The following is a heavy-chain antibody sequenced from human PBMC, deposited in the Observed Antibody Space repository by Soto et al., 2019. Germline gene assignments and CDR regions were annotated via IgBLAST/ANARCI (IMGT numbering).Heavy chain of an antibody. J-gene: IGHJ6*02. CDR3: AKTIWPAQYYYYGMDV. CDR2: ISYDGSNK. CDR1: GFTFSSYA. V-gene: IGHV3-30-3*02. Sequence: GGSLRLSCAASGFTFSSYAMHWVRQAPGKGLEWVAVISYDGSNKYYADSVKGRFTISIDNSKNTLYLQMNSLRAEDTAVYYCAKTIWPAQYYYYGMDVWGQGTTVTVSS. D-gene: IGHD2-2*01.